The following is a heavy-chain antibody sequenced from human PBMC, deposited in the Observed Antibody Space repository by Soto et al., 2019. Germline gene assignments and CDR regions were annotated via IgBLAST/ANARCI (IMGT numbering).Heavy chain of an antibody. Sequence: PSETLSLTCTVPGDSISSYYWSWIRQPPGKGLEWIGYIHYSGSTNYNPSLKSRVTISVDTSKNQFSLRLSSVTAADTAVYYCARVWGGAFDIWGQGTMVTFSS. V-gene: IGHV4-59*08. J-gene: IGHJ3*02. CDR1: GDSISSYY. CDR2: IHYSGST. D-gene: IGHD3-10*01. CDR3: ARVWGGAFDI.